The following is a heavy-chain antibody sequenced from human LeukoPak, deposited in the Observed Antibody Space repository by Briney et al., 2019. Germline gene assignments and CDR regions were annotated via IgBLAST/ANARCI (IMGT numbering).Heavy chain of an antibody. D-gene: IGHD2-15*01. CDR2: ISHSGGT. J-gene: IGHJ5*02. CDR3: ARLTRIAVGTFT. CDR1: GGSFRGYY. Sequence: SETLSLTCAVYGGSFRGYYWSWIRQPPGKGLEWIGEISHSGGTNYNPSLKSRVTISVDTSKNQFSLKLSSVTAADTAVYYCARLTRIAVGTFTWGQGILVIVSS. V-gene: IGHV4-34*01.